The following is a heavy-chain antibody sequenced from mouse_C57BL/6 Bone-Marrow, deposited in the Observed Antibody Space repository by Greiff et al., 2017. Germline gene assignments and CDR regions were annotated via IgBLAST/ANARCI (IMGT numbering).Heavy chain of an antibody. Sequence: EVKLVESGGGLVKPGGSLKLSCAASGFTFSDYGMHWVRQAPEKGLEWVAYISSGSSTIYYADTVKGRFTISRDNAKNTLFLQMTSLRSEDTAMYYCVYGYDFAWFAYWGQGTLVTVSA. CDR2: ISSGSSTI. D-gene: IGHD2-2*01. V-gene: IGHV5-17*01. CDR1: GFTFSDYG. CDR3: VYGYDFAWFAY. J-gene: IGHJ3*01.